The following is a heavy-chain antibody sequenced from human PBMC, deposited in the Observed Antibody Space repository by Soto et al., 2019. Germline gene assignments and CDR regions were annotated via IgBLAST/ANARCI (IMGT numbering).Heavy chain of an antibody. V-gene: IGHV3-23*01. CDR3: ARSWGTYYNTGFHY. Sequence: EVLLLESGGGLVQPGGSLRLSCAASGFTFTTYAMNWVRQAPGKGLQWISAIKNDGDSSAHAESVRGRFTISRDNSKNTVYLQMNSLRAEDTAVYYCARSWGTYYNTGFHYWGQGAPVTVSA. CDR1: GFTFTTYA. J-gene: IGHJ4*02. CDR2: IKNDGDSS. D-gene: IGHD3-10*01.